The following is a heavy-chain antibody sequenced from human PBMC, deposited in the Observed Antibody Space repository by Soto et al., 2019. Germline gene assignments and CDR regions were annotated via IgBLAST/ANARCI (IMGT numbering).Heavy chain of an antibody. CDR3: AKDRGNYDSTDY. V-gene: IGHV3-23*01. J-gene: IGHJ4*02. Sequence: GVLRLSCAASGFTFSSYAMSWVRQAPGKGLEWVSAISGSGGSTYYADSVKGRFTISRDNSKNTLYLQMNSLRAEDTAVYYCAKDRGNYDSTDYWGQGTLVTVSS. D-gene: IGHD3-22*01. CDR1: GFTFSSYA. CDR2: ISGSGGST.